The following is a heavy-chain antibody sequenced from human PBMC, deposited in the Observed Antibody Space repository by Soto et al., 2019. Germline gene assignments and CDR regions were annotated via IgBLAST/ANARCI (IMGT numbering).Heavy chain of an antibody. CDR2: IWYDGSNK. J-gene: IGHJ6*02. D-gene: IGHD6-13*01. CDR1: GFTFSSYG. V-gene: IGHV3-33*01. CDR3: ARASSSWKLHYGMDV. Sequence: QVQLVESGGGVVQPGRSLRLSCAASGFTFSSYGMHWVRQAPGKGLEWVAVIWYDGSNKYYADSVKGRFTISRDNSKNTLYLQMNSLRAEDTAVYYCARASSSWKLHYGMDVWGQGTTVTVSS.